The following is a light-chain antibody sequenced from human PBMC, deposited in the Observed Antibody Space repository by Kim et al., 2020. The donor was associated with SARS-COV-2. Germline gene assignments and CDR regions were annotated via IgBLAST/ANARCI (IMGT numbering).Light chain of an antibody. CDR3: GTWDSSLSAFV. CDR1: TFRILNNY. J-gene: IGLJ1*01. CDR2: DNT. V-gene: IGLV1-51*01. Sequence: QSVLTQPPSVSAAPGQKVTISCSDSTFRILNNYVSCYQHLPATVPKLLIYDNTKRPSGIPDRFSGSKSGTSATLGITGLQTGDEADYYCGTWDSSLSAFVFGPGTKVTVL.